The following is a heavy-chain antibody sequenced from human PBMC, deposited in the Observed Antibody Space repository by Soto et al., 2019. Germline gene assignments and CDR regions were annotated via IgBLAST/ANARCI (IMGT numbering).Heavy chain of an antibody. J-gene: IGHJ5*02. CDR1: GDSVSSNTAS. V-gene: IGHV6-1*01. CDR2: TYFRSKWYN. CDR3: AKGDNLGPKTGYAFDP. Sequence: PSQTLSLTCAISGDSVSSNTASWNWIRQSPSRGLEWLGRTYFRSKWYNDYAVSVKSRIIINPDTSNNQFSLQLNSVTPEDTAVYFCAKGDNLGPKTGYAFDPWGQGIMVPV. D-gene: IGHD5-12*01.